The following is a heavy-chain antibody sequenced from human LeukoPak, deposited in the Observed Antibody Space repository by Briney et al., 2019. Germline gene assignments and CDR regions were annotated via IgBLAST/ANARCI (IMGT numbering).Heavy chain of an antibody. CDR3: AREGSTENAFDI. V-gene: IGHV4-30-4*07. D-gene: IGHD2-15*01. CDR2: IYYSGST. J-gene: IGHJ3*02. Sequence: SQTLSLTCAVSGGSISSGGYSWSWIRQPPGKGLEWIGYIYYSGSTYYNPSLKSRVTISVYTSKNQFSLKLSSVTAADTAVYYCAREGSTENAFDIWGQGTMVTVSS. CDR1: GGSISSGGYS.